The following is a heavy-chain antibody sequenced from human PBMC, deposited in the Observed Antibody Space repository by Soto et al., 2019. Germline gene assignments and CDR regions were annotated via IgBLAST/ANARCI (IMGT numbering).Heavy chain of an antibody. J-gene: IGHJ5*02. CDR2: LSGSGGST. Sequence: GGSLRLSCAASGFTFSNYAMSWVRQAPGKGLEWVSTLSGSGGSTYYAESVKGRFTISRDNSKNTLYLQMNSLRAEDTAVYYCAKDTVPVATPWFDPWGQGTLVTVSS. V-gene: IGHV3-23*01. D-gene: IGHD2-2*01. CDR3: AKDTVPVATPWFDP. CDR1: GFTFSNYA.